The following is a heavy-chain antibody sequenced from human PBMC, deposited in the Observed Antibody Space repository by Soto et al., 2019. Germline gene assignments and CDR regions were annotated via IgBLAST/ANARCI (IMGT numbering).Heavy chain of an antibody. CDR1: KFTFSTYD. V-gene: IGHV3-30*18. Sequence: HLVESGGGVVQPGKSLRLSCAASKFTFSTYDMHWVRQAPGKGLEWVAVVSYDGNKRYYADSVSGRFTISRDNSKNTVDLEMNSLRPVDWAVYFCAKVLDSTVWYYRECDYCVKGNLGTVSS. J-gene: IGHJ4*02. CDR3: AKVLDSTVWYYRECDY. CDR2: VSYDGNKR. D-gene: IGHD6-19*01.